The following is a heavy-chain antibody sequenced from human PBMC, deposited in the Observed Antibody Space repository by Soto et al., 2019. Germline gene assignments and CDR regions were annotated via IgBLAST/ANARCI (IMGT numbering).Heavy chain of an antibody. V-gene: IGHV3-30-3*01. CDR1: GFTFSSYA. Sequence: QVQLVESGGGVVQPGRSLRLSCAASGFTFSSYAMHWVRQAPGKGLEWVAVISYDGSNKYYADSVKGRCTISRDNSKNTLYLQMNSLRAEDTAVYYCAGEAPGVRGNYFDYWGQGTLVTDSS. J-gene: IGHJ4*02. CDR3: AGEAPGVRGNYFDY. CDR2: ISYDGSNK. D-gene: IGHD3-10*01.